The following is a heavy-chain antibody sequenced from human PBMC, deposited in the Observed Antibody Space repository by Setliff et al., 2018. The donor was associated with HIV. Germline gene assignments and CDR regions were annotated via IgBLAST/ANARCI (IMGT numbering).Heavy chain of an antibody. Sequence: SETLSLTCTVSGASISSYYWNWFRQPAGKGLESLGRIYTSGNMIYNPSLKSRVTMSVDSSKNQFSLKVNSVTAADTAVYYCARLRPSVADRSYFDHWGQGTLVTVSS. CDR2: IYTSGNM. CDR3: ARLRPSVADRSYFDH. V-gene: IGHV4-4*07. J-gene: IGHJ4*02. D-gene: IGHD6-19*01. CDR1: GASISSYY.